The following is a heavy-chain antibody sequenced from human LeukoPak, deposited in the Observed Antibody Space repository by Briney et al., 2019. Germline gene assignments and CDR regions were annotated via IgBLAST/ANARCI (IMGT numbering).Heavy chain of an antibody. V-gene: IGHV3-48*04. CDR3: ARVRGGSYYYFDS. D-gene: IGHD1-26*01. J-gene: IGHJ4*02. CDR1: GFTFNTYS. Sequence: GGSLRLSCAASGFTFNTYSMTWVRQAPGKGLEWVAYISSGSTVIYYADSVKGRFTISRDNAKTSLYLQMNSLRAADTAVYYCARVRGGSYYYFDSWGQGTLVTVSS. CDR2: ISSGSTVI.